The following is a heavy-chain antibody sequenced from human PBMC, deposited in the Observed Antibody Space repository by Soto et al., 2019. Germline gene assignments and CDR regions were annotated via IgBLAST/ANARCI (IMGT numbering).Heavy chain of an antibody. CDR1: GYTFTSYG. J-gene: IGHJ4*02. CDR2: ISAHNGNT. D-gene: IGHD1-1*01. V-gene: IGHV1-18*01. Sequence: QVHLVQSGAAVKKPGASVKVSCKASGYTFTSYGITGVRQAPGQGLECMGWISAHNGNTDYAQKLQGRVIVTRDTSTSTAYMALRSLRSDYTAVYYCARGRYGDYWGQGAMVNVSS. CDR3: ARGRYGDY.